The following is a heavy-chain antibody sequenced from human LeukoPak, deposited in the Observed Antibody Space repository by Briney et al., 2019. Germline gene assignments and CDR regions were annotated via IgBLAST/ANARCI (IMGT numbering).Heavy chain of an antibody. V-gene: IGHV3-21*01. J-gene: IGHJ4*02. CDR1: GFTFSSYW. Sequence: NPGGSLRLSCAASGFTFSSYWMSWVRQAPGKGLEWVSSISSSSSYIYYADSVKGRFTISRDNAKNSLYLQMNSLRAEDTAVYHCARDGDYGGNQEYWGQGTLVTVSS. CDR2: ISSSSSYI. D-gene: IGHD4-23*01. CDR3: ARDGDYGGNQEY.